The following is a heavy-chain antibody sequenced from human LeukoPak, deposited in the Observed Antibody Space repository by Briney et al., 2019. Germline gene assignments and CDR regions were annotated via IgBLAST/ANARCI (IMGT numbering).Heavy chain of an antibody. V-gene: IGHV3-23*01. CDR2: ISGSGGST. CDR3: AKDRGQRQYYFDY. D-gene: IGHD3-10*01. CDR1: GFTFSSYA. J-gene: IGHJ4*02. Sequence: GGSLRLSCAASGFTFSSYAMSWVRQAPGKGLEWVAAISGSGGSTYYADSVKGRFTISRDNSKNTLYPQMNSLRAEDTAVYYCAKDRGQRQYYFDYWGQGTLVTVSS.